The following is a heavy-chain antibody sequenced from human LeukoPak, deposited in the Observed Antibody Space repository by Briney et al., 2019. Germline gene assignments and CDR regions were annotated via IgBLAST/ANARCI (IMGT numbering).Heavy chain of an antibody. D-gene: IGHD3-16*01. CDR2: INPNNDGT. J-gene: IGHJ4*02. CDR3: ARAGGGLDY. Sequence: ASVKVSCKASGYTFTDYYVHWVRQAPGQGLEWMGWINPNNDGTNYAQNFQGRVTMTRETSISTAYMELNSLTSDDTAVYYCARAGGGLDYWGQGTLVTVSS. V-gene: IGHV1-2*02. CDR1: GYTFTDYY.